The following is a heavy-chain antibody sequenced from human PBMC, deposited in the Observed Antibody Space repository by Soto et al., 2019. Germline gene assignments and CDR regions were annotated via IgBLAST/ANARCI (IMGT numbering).Heavy chain of an antibody. Sequence: GASVKVSCKAAGDIFDNYAISWVRQAPGQGLEWLGGISPVIGKTHYAQIFQGRLTITADRTTMTTYIELSGLKSEDTAIYFCARDYSGYDPALNRFDPWGQGALVTVSS. V-gene: IGHV1-69*10. J-gene: IGHJ5*02. CDR2: ISPVIGKT. CDR1: GDIFDNYA. CDR3: ARDYSGYDPALNRFDP. D-gene: IGHD5-12*01.